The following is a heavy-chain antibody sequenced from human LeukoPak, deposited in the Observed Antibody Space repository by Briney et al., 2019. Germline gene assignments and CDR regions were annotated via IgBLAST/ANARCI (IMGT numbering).Heavy chain of an antibody. CDR2: ISGSGGST. CDR1: GPTFSSYA. CDR3: AKQTTFYYGSGSYGDY. Sequence: GGSLRLSCAASGPTFSSYAMSWVRRAPGKGLERVSSISGSGGSTYYADSVKGRFSISRDNSKNTLYLQMNSLRAEDTAVCYCAKQTTFYYGSGSYGDYWGQGTLVTVSS. V-gene: IGHV3-23*01. D-gene: IGHD3-10*01. J-gene: IGHJ4*02.